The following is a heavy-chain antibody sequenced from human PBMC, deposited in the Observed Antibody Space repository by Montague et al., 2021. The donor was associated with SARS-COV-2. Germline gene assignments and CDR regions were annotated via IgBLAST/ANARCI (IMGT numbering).Heavy chain of an antibody. V-gene: IGHV4-59*01. CDR1: GGSISSYY. CDR3: ASQEVDTAMDRNYYYGMDV. CDR2: IYYSGST. D-gene: IGHD5-18*01. Sequence: SETLSLTCTVSGGSISSYYWSWIRQPPGKGLEWIGYIYYSGSTNYNPSLKSRVTISVDTSKNQFSLKLSSVTAADTAVHYCASQEVDTAMDRNYYYGMDVWGQGTTVTVSS. J-gene: IGHJ6*02.